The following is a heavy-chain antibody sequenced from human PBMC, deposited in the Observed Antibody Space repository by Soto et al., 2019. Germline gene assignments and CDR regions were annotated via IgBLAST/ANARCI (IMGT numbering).Heavy chain of an antibody. J-gene: IGHJ5*02. V-gene: IGHV1-3*01. CDR2: INAGNGNT. CDR3: AREDEEQWLLRGWFDP. Sequence: ASVKVSCKASGYTFTSYAMHWVRQAPGQRLEWMGWINAGNGNTKYSQKFQGRVTITRDTSASTAYMELSSLRSEDTAVYYCAREDEEQWLLRGWFDPWGQGTLVTVSS. D-gene: IGHD6-19*01. CDR1: GYTFTSYA.